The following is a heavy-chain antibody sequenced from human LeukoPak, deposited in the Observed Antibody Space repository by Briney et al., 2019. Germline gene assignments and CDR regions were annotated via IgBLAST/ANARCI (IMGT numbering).Heavy chain of an antibody. V-gene: IGHV3-23*01. J-gene: IGHJ4*02. D-gene: IGHD5-24*01. CDR2: ISGSGGSI. CDR3: AKSRDGYYAYFEY. CDR1: GFTFSTSA. Sequence: PGGSLRLSCAASGFTFSTSAMSWVRQAPGKGLEWVSTISGSGGSIYYADSVKGRFTISRDNSKNTMYLQMNSLRAEDTAIYYCAKSRDGYYAYFEYWGQGALVTVSS.